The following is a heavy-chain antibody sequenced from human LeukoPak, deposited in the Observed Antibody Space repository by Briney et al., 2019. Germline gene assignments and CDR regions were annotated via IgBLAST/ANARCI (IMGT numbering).Heavy chain of an antibody. CDR3: ARTSAYYDFWSGYYNY. Sequence: ASVKVSCKASGYTFTVYYMHWVRQAPGQGLEWMGWINPNSGGTNYAQKFQGRVTMTRDTSISTAYMELSRLRSDDTAVYYCARTSAYYDFWSGYYNYWGQGTLVTVSS. D-gene: IGHD3-3*01. J-gene: IGHJ4*02. V-gene: IGHV1-2*02. CDR1: GYTFTVYY. CDR2: INPNSGGT.